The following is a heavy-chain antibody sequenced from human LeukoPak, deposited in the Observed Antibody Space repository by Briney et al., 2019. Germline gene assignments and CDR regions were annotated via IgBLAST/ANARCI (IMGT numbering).Heavy chain of an antibody. Sequence: GGSLRLSCAASGFTFSSYTMSWVRQAPGKGLEWVSTITTSDGSTYYADSVKGRFTVSRDNSKNTLYLQMNSLRAEDTAVYYCAKDGGLWVSAHWGDSWGRGTLVTVSS. J-gene: IGHJ4*02. D-gene: IGHD7-27*01. V-gene: IGHV3-23*01. CDR3: AKDGGLWVSAHWGDS. CDR1: GFTFSSYT. CDR2: ITTSDGST.